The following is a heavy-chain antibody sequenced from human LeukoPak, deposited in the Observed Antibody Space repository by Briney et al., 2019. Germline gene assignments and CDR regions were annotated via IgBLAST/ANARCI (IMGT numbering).Heavy chain of an antibody. CDR2: IIPIFGTA. CDR1: GGTFSSYA. CDR3: ARGGDDILTGYYDY. V-gene: IGHV1-69*13. Sequence: ASVKVSCKASGGTFSSYAISWVRQAPGQGLEWMGGIIPIFGTANYAQKFQGRVTITADESTSTAYMELSSLRSEDTAVYYCARGGDDILTGYYDYWGQGTLVIVSS. J-gene: IGHJ4*02. D-gene: IGHD3-9*01.